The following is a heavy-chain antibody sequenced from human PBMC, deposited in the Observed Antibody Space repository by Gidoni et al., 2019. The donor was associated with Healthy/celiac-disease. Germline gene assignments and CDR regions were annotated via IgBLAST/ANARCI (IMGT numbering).Heavy chain of an antibody. D-gene: IGHD7-27*01. J-gene: IGHJ4*02. Sequence: QVQLQASGPGLVKPSETLSLTCTVSGGSISSYYWSWIRQPPGKGLEWIGYIYYSGSTNYNPSLKSRVTISVDTSKNQFSLKLSSVTAADTAVYYCASASELGPFDYWGQGTLVTVSS. CDR1: GGSISSYY. CDR2: IYYSGST. V-gene: IGHV4-59*01. CDR3: ASASELGPFDY.